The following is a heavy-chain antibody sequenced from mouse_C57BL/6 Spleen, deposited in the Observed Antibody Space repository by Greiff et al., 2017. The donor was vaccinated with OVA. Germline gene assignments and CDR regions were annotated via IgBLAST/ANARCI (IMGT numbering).Heavy chain of an antibody. CDR3: ARSHTKVPVATEYFDV. V-gene: IGHV1-53*01. Sequence: QVQLQQPGTELVKPGASVKLSCKASGYTFTSYWMHWVKQRPGQGLEWIGNINPSNGGTNYNEKFKSKATLTVDKSSSTAYMQLSSLTSEDSAVYYCARSHTKVPVATEYFDVWGTGTTVTVSS. J-gene: IGHJ1*03. D-gene: IGHD1-1*01. CDR1: GYTFTSYW. CDR2: INPSNGGT.